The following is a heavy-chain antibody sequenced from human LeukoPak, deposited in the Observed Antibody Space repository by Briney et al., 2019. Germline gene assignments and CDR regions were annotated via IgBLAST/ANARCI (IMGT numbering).Heavy chain of an antibody. J-gene: IGHJ5*02. D-gene: IGHD2-15*01. CDR3: ASKGRSGPFNWFDP. CDR2: IYHSGST. V-gene: IGHV4-4*02. CDR1: GFTFSNAW. Sequence: GSLRLSCAASGFTFSNAWMNWVRQPPGKGLEWIGEIYHSGSTNYNPSLKSRVTISVDKSKNQFSLKLSSVTAADTAVYYCASKGRSGPFNWFDPWGQGTLVTVSS.